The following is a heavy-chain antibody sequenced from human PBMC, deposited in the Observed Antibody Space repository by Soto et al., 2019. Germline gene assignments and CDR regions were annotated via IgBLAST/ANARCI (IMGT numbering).Heavy chain of an antibody. CDR1: GLIFSDYA. CDR3: AKDRFGIVGPVDY. J-gene: IGHJ4*02. Sequence: GGSLRLSCAASGLIFSDYAMSWVRQAPGKGLGCVACISGSGDKTFYADSVKGRFTISRDNSKNTVSLHMNSLGVDDTAVYFCAKDRFGIVGPVDYWGPGTLVTVSS. CDR2: ISGSGDKT. V-gene: IGHV3-23*01. D-gene: IGHD1-26*01.